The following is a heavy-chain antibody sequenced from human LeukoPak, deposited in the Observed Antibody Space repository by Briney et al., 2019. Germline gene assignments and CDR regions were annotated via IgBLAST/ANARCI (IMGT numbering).Heavy chain of an antibody. CDR1: GGSISSYY. CDR3: ASAQYYYDSSGYPQDYYMDV. CDR2: IYYSGST. J-gene: IGHJ6*03. D-gene: IGHD3-22*01. V-gene: IGHV4-59*01. Sequence: SETLSLTCTVSGGSISSYYWSWIRQPPGKGLEWIGYIYYSGSTNYNPSLKSRVTISVDTSKNQFSLKLSSVTVADTAVYYCASAQYYYDSSGYPQDYYMDVWGKGTTVTVSS.